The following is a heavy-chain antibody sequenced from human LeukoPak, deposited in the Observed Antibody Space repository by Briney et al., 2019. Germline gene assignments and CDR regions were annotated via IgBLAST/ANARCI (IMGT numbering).Heavy chain of an antibody. D-gene: IGHD5-24*01. V-gene: IGHV4-39*02. Sequence: ASETLSLTCTVSGGSITSGSYHWGWIRQSPGKGLEWIGNTYYTGSAYYRPSLQSRVSISVDTSKEEFSLKLTSVTAADTAVYYCARDRDGYAYSFDYWGQGTLVTVSS. CDR2: TYYTGSA. CDR1: GGSITSGSYH. J-gene: IGHJ4*02. CDR3: ARDRDGYAYSFDY.